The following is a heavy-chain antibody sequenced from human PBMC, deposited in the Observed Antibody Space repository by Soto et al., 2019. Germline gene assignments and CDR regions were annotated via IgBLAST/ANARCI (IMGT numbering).Heavy chain of an antibody. CDR2: ISSSSSYI. J-gene: IGHJ6*02. V-gene: IGHV3-21*01. D-gene: IGHD2-2*01. Sequence: GGSLRLSCAASGFTFSSYSMNWVRQAPGKGLEWVSSISSSSSYIYYADSVKGRFTISRDNAKNSLYLQMNSLRAEDTAVYYSATDPVVPAALGNYYGMDVWGQGTTVTSP. CDR3: ATDPVVPAALGNYYGMDV. CDR1: GFTFSSYS.